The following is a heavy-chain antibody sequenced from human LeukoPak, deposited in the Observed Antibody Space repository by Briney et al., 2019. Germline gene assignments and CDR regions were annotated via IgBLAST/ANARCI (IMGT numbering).Heavy chain of an antibody. D-gene: IGHD2-2*01. J-gene: IGHJ6*03. V-gene: IGHV4-34*01. Sequence: SETLSLTCAVYGGSFSGYYWSWIRQPPGKGLEWIGEINHSGSTNYNPSLKSRVTISVDTSKNQFSLKLSSVTAADTAVYYCARGGPRNLGYCSSTSCPDRVYYYYYMDVWGKGTTVTVSS. CDR2: INHSGST. CDR1: GGSFSGYY. CDR3: ARGGPRNLGYCSSTSCPDRVYYYYYMDV.